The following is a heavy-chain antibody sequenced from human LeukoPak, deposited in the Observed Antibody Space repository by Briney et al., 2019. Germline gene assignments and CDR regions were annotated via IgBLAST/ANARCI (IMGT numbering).Heavy chain of an antibody. CDR3: ARDYFDSSDYPQTYYYYYMDV. V-gene: IGHV3-21*01. CDR1: GFTFSRYS. Sequence: GRSLTLSCPASGFTFSRYSMNWVSQAPGKGLEWVASISSTSTFIYSADSVKGRFTISRDTAKNSLFLQMNSLRAEDTAIYYCARDYFDSSDYPQTYYYYYMDVWGKGTTVTVSS. J-gene: IGHJ6*03. D-gene: IGHD3-22*01. CDR2: ISSTSTFI.